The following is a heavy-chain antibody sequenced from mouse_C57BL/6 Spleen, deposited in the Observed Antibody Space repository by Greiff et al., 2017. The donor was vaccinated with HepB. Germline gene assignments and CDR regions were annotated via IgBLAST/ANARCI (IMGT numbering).Heavy chain of an antibody. J-gene: IGHJ2*01. CDR1: GYTFTSYW. Sequence: QVQLQQPGAELVRPGSSVKLSCKASGYTFTSYWMDWVKQRPGQGLEWIGNIYPSDSETHYNQKFKDKATLTVDKSSRTAYMQLSSLTSEDSAVYYCARRGYSNYGYCDYWGQGTTLTVSS. CDR2: IYPSDSET. V-gene: IGHV1-61*01. CDR3: ARRGYSNYGYCDY. D-gene: IGHD2-5*01.